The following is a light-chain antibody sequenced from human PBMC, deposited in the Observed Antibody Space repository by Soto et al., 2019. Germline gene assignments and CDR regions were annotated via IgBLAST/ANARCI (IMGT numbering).Light chain of an antibody. J-gene: IGKJ3*01. Sequence: EIMLTQSPGTLSLSPGERATLSCRASQSVTSNYLGWYQQKPGQAPRLLIYETFSRATGIPDRFSGSGSGTDFTLTISRLEPEDFAVYFCQQYGTSASFGPGTKVDIK. V-gene: IGKV3-20*01. CDR1: QSVTSNY. CDR3: QQYGTSAS. CDR2: ETF.